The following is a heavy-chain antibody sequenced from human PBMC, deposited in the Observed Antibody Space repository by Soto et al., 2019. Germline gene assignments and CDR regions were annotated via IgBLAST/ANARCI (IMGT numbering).Heavy chain of an antibody. J-gene: IGHJ4*02. CDR1: GFTFTTYA. CDR3: AKDSGLVATIANFDY. CDR2: ISGSGGST. Sequence: GGSLRLSCAASGFTFTTYAMSWVRQAPGKGLEWVSAISGSGGSTYYADSVKGRFTISRDNSKNTLYLQMNSLRAEDTAVYYCAKDSGLVATIANFDYWGQGTLVTVSS. D-gene: IGHD5-12*01. V-gene: IGHV3-23*01.